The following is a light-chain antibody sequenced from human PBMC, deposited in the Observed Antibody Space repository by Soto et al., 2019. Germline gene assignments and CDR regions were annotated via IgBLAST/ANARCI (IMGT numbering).Light chain of an antibody. J-gene: IGKJ5*01. V-gene: IGKV3-15*01. CDR3: QQSNDWRSIT. CDR1: QSVDSN. Sequence: EIVLTQSPGTLSLSPGERATLSCGASQSVDSNLAWYQQKPGQAPRLLIYGASTRATGISARFSGSGSGTEFTLTISSLQSEDSAVYYCQQSNDWRSITFGQGTRLEIK. CDR2: GAS.